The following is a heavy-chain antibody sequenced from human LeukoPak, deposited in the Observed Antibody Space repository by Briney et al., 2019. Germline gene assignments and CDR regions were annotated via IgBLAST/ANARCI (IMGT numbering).Heavy chain of an antibody. J-gene: IGHJ4*02. V-gene: IGHV3-30*02. CDR1: GFTFSSYG. CDR3: ARGGGKAVAY. D-gene: IGHD6-13*01. Sequence: GSLRLSCAASGFTFSSYGMHWVRQAPGKGLEWVAFIRYDGSNKYYADSVKSRFTISRGNAKNSLYLQMNSLIAEDTAVYYCARGGGKAVAYWGQGTLVTVSS. CDR2: IRYDGSNK.